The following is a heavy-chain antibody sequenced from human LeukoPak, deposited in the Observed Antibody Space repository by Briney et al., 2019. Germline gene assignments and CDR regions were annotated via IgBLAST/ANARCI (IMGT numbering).Heavy chain of an antibody. CDR3: ARFSGGSCYSCRYYYYGMDV. CDR1: GGSISNGNW. J-gene: IGHJ6*02. Sequence: PSGTLSLTCGVSGGSISNGNWWSWVRQPPGKGLEWIGEIYRTGSANYNPSLKSRVTISVDKSKNQFSLKLSSVTAADTAVYYCARFSGGSCYSCRYYYYGMDVWGQGTTITVSS. D-gene: IGHD2-15*01. CDR2: IYRTGSA. V-gene: IGHV4-4*02.